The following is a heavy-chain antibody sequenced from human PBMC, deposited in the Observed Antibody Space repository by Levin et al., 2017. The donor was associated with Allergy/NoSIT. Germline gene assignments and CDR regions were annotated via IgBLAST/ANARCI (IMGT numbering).Heavy chain of an antibody. CDR3: ARTQSPKYYYDWYYFDY. CDR2: IYSGGST. V-gene: IGHV3-53*01. D-gene: IGHD3-22*01. Sequence: ASVKVSCAASGFTVSSNYMSWVRQAPGKGLEWVSVIYSGGSTYYADSVKGRFTISRDNSKNTLYLQMNSLRAEDTAVYYCARTQSPKYYYDWYYFDYWGQGTLVTVSS. CDR1: GFTVSSNY. J-gene: IGHJ4*02.